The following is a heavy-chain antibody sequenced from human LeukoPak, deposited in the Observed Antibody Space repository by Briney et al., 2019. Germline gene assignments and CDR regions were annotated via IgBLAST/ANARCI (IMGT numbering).Heavy chain of an antibody. V-gene: IGHV4-59*01. D-gene: IGHD1-26*01. CDR3: ARGLLFDYYYYYGMDV. J-gene: IGHJ6*02. CDR2: IYYSGST. Sequence: SETLSLTCTVSGGSISSYYWSWIRQPPGKGLEWIGYIYYSGSTNYNPSLKSRVTISVDTSKNQFFLKLSSVTAADTAVYYCARGLLFDYYYYYGMDVWGQGTTVTVSS. CDR1: GGSISSYY.